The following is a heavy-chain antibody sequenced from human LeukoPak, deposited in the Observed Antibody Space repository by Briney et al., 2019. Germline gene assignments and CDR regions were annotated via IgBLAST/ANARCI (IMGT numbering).Heavy chain of an antibody. CDR1: GFSFSHYA. Sequence: PGGSLRLSCAASGFSFSHYAMSWVRQAPGKGLEWVSGISGSGGTTYYADSVKGRFTISRDNSKNTLYLQMNSLGAEDTAVYYCAKGYCSAGSCVHSDYWGQGTLVTVSS. CDR2: ISGSGGTT. D-gene: IGHD2-15*01. V-gene: IGHV3-23*01. J-gene: IGHJ4*02. CDR3: AKGYCSAGSCVHSDY.